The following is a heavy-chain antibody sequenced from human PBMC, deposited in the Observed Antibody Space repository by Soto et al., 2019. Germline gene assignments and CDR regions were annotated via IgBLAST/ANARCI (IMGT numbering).Heavy chain of an antibody. V-gene: IGHV4-4*02. J-gene: IGHJ3*02. CDR2: IYHSGST. D-gene: IGHD6-19*01. CDR1: GGSISSSNW. Sequence: QVQLQESGPGLVKPSGTLSLTCAVSGGSISSSNWWSWVRQPPGKGLEWIGEIYHSGSTNYIPSLKSRVTISEDNSKDQFSLKLSSVTAADTAVYYCARDFVAVAGIEQDAFDIWGQGTMVTVSS. CDR3: ARDFVAVAGIEQDAFDI.